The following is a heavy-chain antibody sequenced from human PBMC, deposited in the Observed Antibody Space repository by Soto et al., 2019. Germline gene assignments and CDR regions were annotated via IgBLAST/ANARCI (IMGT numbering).Heavy chain of an antibody. Sequence: GESLKISCKGSGYSFTTYWIGWVRQMPGKGLEGMVNIYPGDSVTRYSPSFQGQVTISADKSINTTYLQWSSLKASDTAIYYCARQAAAGKYYYAMDVWGQGTTVTVSS. CDR1: GYSFTTYW. CDR3: ARQAAAGKYYYAMDV. J-gene: IGHJ6*02. D-gene: IGHD6-13*01. V-gene: IGHV5-51*01. CDR2: IYPGDSVT.